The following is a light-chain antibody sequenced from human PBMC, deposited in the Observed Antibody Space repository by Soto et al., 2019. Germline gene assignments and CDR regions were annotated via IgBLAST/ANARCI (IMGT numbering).Light chain of an antibody. CDR2: GAS. CDR1: QSGSSSY. V-gene: IGKV3-20*01. CDR3: QQYGSSPWT. J-gene: IGKJ1*01. Sequence: MVLTQSPGTLSLSPGERATLSCRASQSGSSSYLAWYQQNPGQAPSPLIYGASRRASGIPDRFSGRESGTDFTLTISRREPEDFAVYYCQQYGSSPWTFGQGTKVEIK.